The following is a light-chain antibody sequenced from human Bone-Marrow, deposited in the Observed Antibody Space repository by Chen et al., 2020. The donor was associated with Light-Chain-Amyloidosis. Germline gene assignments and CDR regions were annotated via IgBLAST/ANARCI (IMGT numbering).Light chain of an antibody. Sequence: SYELTQPPSVSLSPGQTARITCSGDDLPTKYAYWYQQKPGQAPVLVIHSDTERPSGISERFSGSSSGTTATLPISGVQAEDEADYHCQSADSSGTYEVIFGGGTKLTVL. CDR3: QSADSSGTYEVI. J-gene: IGLJ2*01. CDR2: SDT. V-gene: IGLV3-25*03. CDR1: DLPTKY.